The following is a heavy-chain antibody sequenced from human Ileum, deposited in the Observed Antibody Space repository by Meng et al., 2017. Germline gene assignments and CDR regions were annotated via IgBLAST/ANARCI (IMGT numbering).Heavy chain of an antibody. D-gene: IGHD3-10*01. V-gene: IGHV4-31*03. J-gene: IGHJ5*02. CDR3: ARDRFSSGSSNWFDP. CDR1: GVSISRGFYH. Sequence: QWLLQESGPGMVKPSQTRSLTCTVSGVSISRGFYHWNWIRQHPGKGLEWIGSIYYSGTIYYNPSLKSRVTISLDTSKNQFSLNLSSVTAADTAVYYCARDRFSSGSSNWFDPWGQGTLVTVSS. CDR2: IYYSGTI.